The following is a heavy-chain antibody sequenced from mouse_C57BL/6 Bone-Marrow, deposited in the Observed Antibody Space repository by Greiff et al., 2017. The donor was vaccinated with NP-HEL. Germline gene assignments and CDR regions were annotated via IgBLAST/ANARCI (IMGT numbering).Heavy chain of an antibody. CDR3: ARDRGTTVVLDY. Sequence: EVQLVESGGGLVKPGGSLKLSCAASGFTFSSYAMSWVRQTPEKRLEWVATISDGGSYTYYPDNVKGRFTISRDNAKNNLYLQMSHLKSEDTAMYYCARDRGTTVVLDYWGQGTTLTVSS. CDR2: ISDGGSYT. J-gene: IGHJ2*01. D-gene: IGHD1-1*01. CDR1: GFTFSSYA. V-gene: IGHV5-4*01.